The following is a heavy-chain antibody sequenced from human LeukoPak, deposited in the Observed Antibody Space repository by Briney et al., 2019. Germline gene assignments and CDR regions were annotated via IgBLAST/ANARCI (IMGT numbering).Heavy chain of an antibody. V-gene: IGHV3-21*01. J-gene: IGHJ4*02. CDR3: AREYCSGGSCYSVY. D-gene: IGHD2-15*01. CDR1: GFTFSSYS. CDR2: VSTGSNYI. Sequence: GGSLRLSCTASGFTFSSYSLNWVRQAPGKGLEWVSSVSTGSNYIYYADSVKGRFTISRDNDKNSLYLQMNSLRAEDTAVYYCAREYCSGGSCYSVYWSQGTLVTVSS.